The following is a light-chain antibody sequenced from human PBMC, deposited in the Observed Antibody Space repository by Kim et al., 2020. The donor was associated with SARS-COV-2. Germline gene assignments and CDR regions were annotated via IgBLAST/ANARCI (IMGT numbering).Light chain of an antibody. CDR3: HQYGRSPIT. CDR1: ASVGGTF. CDR2: GTS. V-gene: IGKV3-20*01. J-gene: IGKJ3*01. Sequence: PGERATLSCRASASVGGTFLAWYQQKPGQAPRLLIYGTSNRATGIPDRFSGSGSGTDFTLTISRLEPEDFAVYYCHQYGRSPITFGPGTKVDIK.